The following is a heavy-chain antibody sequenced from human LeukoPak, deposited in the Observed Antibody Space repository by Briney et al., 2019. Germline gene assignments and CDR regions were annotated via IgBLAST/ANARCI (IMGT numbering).Heavy chain of an antibody. V-gene: IGHV3-74*01. D-gene: IGHD6-19*01. J-gene: IGHJ4*02. CDR3: ATNRWLAPPPDS. Sequence: PGGSLTLSCAASGFTFSKYWMLWVRQAPGKGLEGVSRIKNDGTLTTYADSVKGRFTVSRDNADNAMFLQMNRVSDEDTAVYYCATNRWLAPPPDSWGQGTPVTVSS. CDR2: IKNDGTLT. CDR1: GFTFSKYW.